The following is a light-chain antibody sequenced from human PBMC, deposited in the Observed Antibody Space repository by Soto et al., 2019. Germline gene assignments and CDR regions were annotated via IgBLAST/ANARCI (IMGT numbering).Light chain of an antibody. J-gene: IGLJ1*01. V-gene: IGLV1-47*01. Sequence: QSVLTQLPSASGTPGQRVTISCSGSSSNIGSNYVYWYQRLPGTAPKLLIYRNNQRPSGVPDRFSGSKSGTSASLAISGLRSEDEADYYCAAWDDSLSGLYVFGTGTKVTVL. CDR1: SSNIGSNY. CDR2: RNN. CDR3: AAWDDSLSGLYV.